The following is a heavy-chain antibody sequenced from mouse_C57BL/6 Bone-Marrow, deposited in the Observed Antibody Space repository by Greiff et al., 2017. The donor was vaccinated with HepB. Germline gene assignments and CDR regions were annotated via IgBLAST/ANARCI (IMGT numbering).Heavy chain of an antibody. CDR2: IDPENGDT. CDR3: TTYGWDWYFDV. CDR1: GFNIKDDY. J-gene: IGHJ1*03. Sequence: EVQGVESGAELVRPGASVKLSCTASGFNIKDDYMHWVKQRPEQGLEWTGWIDPENGDTEYASKFQGKATITADTSSNTAYLQLSSLTSEDTAVYYCTTYGWDWYFDVWGTGTTVTVSS. D-gene: IGHD1-1*02. V-gene: IGHV14-4*01.